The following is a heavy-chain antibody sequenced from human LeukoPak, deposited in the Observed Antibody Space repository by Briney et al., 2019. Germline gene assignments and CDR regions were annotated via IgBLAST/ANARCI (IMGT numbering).Heavy chain of an antibody. V-gene: IGHV4-59*08. CDR3: ARHQSYYCDSSGYCFDI. Sequence: SETLSLTCTVSGGSISSYYWSWIRQPPGKGLEWIGYIYYSGSTNYNPSLKSRVTISVDTSKNQFSLKLSSVTAADTAVYYCARHQSYYCDSSGYCFDIWGQGTMVTVSS. CDR2: IYYSGST. J-gene: IGHJ3*02. D-gene: IGHD3-22*01. CDR1: GGSISSYY.